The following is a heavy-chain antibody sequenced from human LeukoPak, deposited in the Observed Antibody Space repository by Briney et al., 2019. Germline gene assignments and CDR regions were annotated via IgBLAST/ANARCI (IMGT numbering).Heavy chain of an antibody. CDR3: ARVPDGYNDAGGLD. J-gene: IGHJ4*02. D-gene: IGHD5-24*01. CDR1: GYTFAKYW. CDR2: IYPGDSDT. Sequence: GESLKISCQASGYTFAKYWIGWVRQMPGKGLEWMGIIYPGDSDTRYGPSFQGQVTISVDKSINTAYLQWSSLKASDTAMYYCARVPDGYNDAGGLDWGQGTLVTVSS. V-gene: IGHV5-51*01.